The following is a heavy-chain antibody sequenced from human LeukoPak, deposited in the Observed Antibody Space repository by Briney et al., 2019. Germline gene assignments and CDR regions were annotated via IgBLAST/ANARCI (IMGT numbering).Heavy chain of an antibody. Sequence: ASVKVSCKASGYTFTGYYMHWVRQAPGQGLEWMGWINPNSGGTNYAQKFQGRVTMTRDTSISTAYMELSRLRSDDTAVYYCARAESRRIAVAGTGYWGQGTLVTVSS. J-gene: IGHJ4*02. CDR3: ARAESRRIAVAGTGY. CDR2: INPNSGGT. V-gene: IGHV1-2*02. CDR1: GYTFTGYY. D-gene: IGHD6-13*01.